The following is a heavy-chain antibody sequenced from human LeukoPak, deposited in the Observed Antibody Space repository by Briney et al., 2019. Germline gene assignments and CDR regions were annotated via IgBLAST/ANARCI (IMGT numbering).Heavy chain of an antibody. CDR3: ARVDFWSGHYPFDY. Sequence: GGSLRLSCAASGFTFSNYAMNWVRQAPGKGLEWVSSISITSTYIYYADSMKGRFTISRDNAKNSLYLQMNSLRAEDTAVYYCARVDFWSGHYPFDYWGQGTLVTVSS. D-gene: IGHD3-3*01. CDR1: GFTFSNYA. J-gene: IGHJ4*02. CDR2: ISITSTYI. V-gene: IGHV3-21*06.